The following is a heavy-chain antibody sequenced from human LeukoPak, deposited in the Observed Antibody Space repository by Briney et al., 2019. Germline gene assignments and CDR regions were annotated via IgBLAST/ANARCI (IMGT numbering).Heavy chain of an antibody. Sequence: ASVKVSCKASGDTFSSYAISWVRQALGQGLEWMGRIIPILGIANYAQKFQGRVTITADKSTSTAYMELSSLRSEDTAVYYCARGRGAAAGRDNWFDPWGQGILVTVSS. V-gene: IGHV1-69*04. CDR1: GDTFSSYA. J-gene: IGHJ5*02. CDR2: IIPILGIA. D-gene: IGHD6-13*01. CDR3: ARGRGAAAGRDNWFDP.